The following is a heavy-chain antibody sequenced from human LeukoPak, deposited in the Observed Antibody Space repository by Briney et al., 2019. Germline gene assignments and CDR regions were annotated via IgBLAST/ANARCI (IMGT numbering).Heavy chain of an antibody. J-gene: IGHJ4*02. Sequence: ASVKVSCEVSGYTLTELSMHWVRQAPGKGLEWMGGFDHEDGETIYAQKLQGRVTMTEDTSTDTAYMELSSLGSEDTAVYYCATSPGFVVVPAATGVLSYRGQGTLVTVSS. CDR1: GYTLTELS. D-gene: IGHD2-2*01. V-gene: IGHV1-24*01. CDR2: FDHEDGET. CDR3: ATSPGFVVVPAATGVLSY.